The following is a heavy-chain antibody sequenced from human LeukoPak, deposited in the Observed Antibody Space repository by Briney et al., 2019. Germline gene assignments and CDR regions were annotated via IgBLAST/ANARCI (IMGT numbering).Heavy chain of an antibody. D-gene: IGHD1-26*01. V-gene: IGHV4-39*01. J-gene: IGHJ6*03. CDR1: GGSISSSSYY. Sequence: KPSETLSLTCTVSGGSISSSSYYGCWIRQPPGKGLGGIGSIYYTATTFYNPSLNSRITISVDTSKNQFSLKLSSVTAADTAVYYCARHSGSYYYYYYMDVWGKGTTVTVSS. CDR3: ARHSGSYYYYYYMDV. CDR2: IYYTATT.